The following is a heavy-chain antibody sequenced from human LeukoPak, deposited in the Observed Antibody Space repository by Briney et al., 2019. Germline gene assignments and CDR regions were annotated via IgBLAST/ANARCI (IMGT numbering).Heavy chain of an antibody. CDR3: TRSNIAVAGYGD. D-gene: IGHD6-19*01. CDR2: MSPNSGNT. Sequence: GASVKVSCKASGYTFTSYDINWVRQAAGPGLEWMGWMSPNSGNTGYAQKFQGRVTMTRNTSISTAYMELSSLRSEDTAVYYCTRSNIAVAGYGDWGQGTLVTVSS. CDR1: GYTFTSYD. V-gene: IGHV1-8*01. J-gene: IGHJ4*02.